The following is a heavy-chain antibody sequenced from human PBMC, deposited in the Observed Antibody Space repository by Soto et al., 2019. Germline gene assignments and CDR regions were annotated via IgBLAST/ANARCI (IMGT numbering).Heavy chain of an antibody. D-gene: IGHD5-18*01. J-gene: IGHJ2*01. CDR2: ISYDGSNK. V-gene: IGHV3-30-3*01. Sequence: GGSLRLSCAASGFTFSSYAMHWVRQAPGKGLEWVAVISYDGSNKYYADSVKGRFTISRDNSKNTLYLQMNSLRAEDTAVYYCARDPAMGNYWYFDLWGRGTLVTVSS. CDR1: GFTFSSYA. CDR3: ARDPAMGNYWYFDL.